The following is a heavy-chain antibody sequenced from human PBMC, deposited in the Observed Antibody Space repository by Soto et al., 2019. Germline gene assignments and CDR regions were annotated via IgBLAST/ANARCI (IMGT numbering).Heavy chain of an antibody. CDR1: GDSISNNKYY. CDR2: ISYSGST. CDR3: ATRFYTSGVLFDY. D-gene: IGHD2-2*02. Sequence: SETLSLTCTVSGDSISNNKYYWGWIRQPPGKGLEWIGSISYSGSTYDNPSLKSRVAIFLDTSKNQVSLKLSSVTAADTAVYYCATRFYTSGVLFDYWGQGTPVTVS. V-gene: IGHV4-39*01. J-gene: IGHJ4*02.